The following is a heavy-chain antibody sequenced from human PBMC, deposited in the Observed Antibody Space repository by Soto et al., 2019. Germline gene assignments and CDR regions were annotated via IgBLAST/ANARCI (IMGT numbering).Heavy chain of an antibody. CDR1: GFICSSAD. J-gene: IGHJ6*02. CDR3: ARDLHPGDTVHGLDV. CDR2: IGNDGSNK. D-gene: IGHD5-18*01. Sequence: GRSLRLSCRAFGFICSSADLHWVRHLPGKGLERGSGIGNDGSNKYYADAVKGRFTISRDNSKNTLYLQMNSLRAEDRAVYYCARDLHPGDTVHGLDVWGQGTTVTVSS. V-gene: IGHV3-33*01.